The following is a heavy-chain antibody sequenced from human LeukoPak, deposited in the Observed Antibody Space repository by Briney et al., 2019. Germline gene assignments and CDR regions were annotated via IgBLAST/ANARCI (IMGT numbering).Heavy chain of an antibody. Sequence: GGSLRLSCAASGFTFSSYGMHCVRQAPGKGLEWVAFIRYDGSNKYYADSVKGRFTISRDNSKNTLYLQMNSLRAEDTAVYYCAKGGFLGYCSSTSCSGAFDIWGQGTMVTVSS. D-gene: IGHD2-2*01. J-gene: IGHJ3*02. V-gene: IGHV3-30*02. CDR3: AKGGFLGYCSSTSCSGAFDI. CDR1: GFTFSSYG. CDR2: IRYDGSNK.